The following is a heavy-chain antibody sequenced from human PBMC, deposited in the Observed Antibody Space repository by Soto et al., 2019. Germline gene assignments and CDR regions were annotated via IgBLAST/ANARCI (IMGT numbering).Heavy chain of an antibody. CDR1: GYSFTSYW. D-gene: IGHD1-26*01. V-gene: IGHV5-51*01. CDR2: IYPGDSDT. CDR3: ARTSGAGSRYYTGMDG. J-gene: IGHJ6*02. Sequence: GESLKISCKGSGYSFTSYWIGWVRQMPGKGLEWMGIIYPGDSDTRYSPSFQGQVAISADKSINTAYLHWSSLKASDTAMYYCARTSGAGSRYYTGMDGWGRRNTVTVSS.